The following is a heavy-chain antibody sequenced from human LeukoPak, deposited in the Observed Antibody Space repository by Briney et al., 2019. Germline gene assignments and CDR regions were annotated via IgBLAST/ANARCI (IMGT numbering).Heavy chain of an antibody. D-gene: IGHD2-15*01. CDR2: ISSSSSYI. V-gene: IGHV3-21*01. Sequence: GGSLRLSCAASGFTFSSYGMHWVRQAPGKGLEWVSSISSSSSYIYYADSVKGRFTISRDNAKNSLYLQMNSLRAEDTAVYYCARDGYCSGGSCYKGRFDYWGQGTLVTVSS. CDR1: GFTFSSYG. J-gene: IGHJ4*02. CDR3: ARDGYCSGGSCYKGRFDY.